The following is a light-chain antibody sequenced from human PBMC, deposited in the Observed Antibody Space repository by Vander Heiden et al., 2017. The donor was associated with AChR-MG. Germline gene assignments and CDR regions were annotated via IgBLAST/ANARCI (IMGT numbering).Light chain of an antibody. CDR2: WAS. Sequence: DIVMTQSPDSLAVSLGERATINCKSSQSVLYSSNNKNYLAWFQQKPGQPPKLLIYWASTRESGVPDRFSGSGSGTDFTLTISSLQAEDVAVYYCHHYPSFPYTFGQGTKLEIK. CDR3: HHYPSFPYT. CDR1: QSVLYSSNNKNY. J-gene: IGKJ2*01. V-gene: IGKV4-1*01.